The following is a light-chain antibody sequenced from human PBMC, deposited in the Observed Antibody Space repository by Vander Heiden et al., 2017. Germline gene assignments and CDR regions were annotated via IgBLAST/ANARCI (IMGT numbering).Light chain of an antibody. CDR3: GTWENSLNVWV. V-gene: IGLV1-51*02. CDR2: ENN. CDR1: SSNIGNNC. Sequence: HKVTISCSGSSSNIGNNCVSWYQQLPGTAPKLLIYENNKRPSGIPDRFSGSRSGTSATLGITGLQTGDEADYYCGTWENSLNVWVFGGGTKLTVL. J-gene: IGLJ3*02.